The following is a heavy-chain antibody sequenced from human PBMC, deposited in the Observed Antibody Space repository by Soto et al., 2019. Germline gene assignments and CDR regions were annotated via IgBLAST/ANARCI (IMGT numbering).Heavy chain of an antibody. V-gene: IGHV1-18*01. J-gene: IGHJ5*02. Sequence: ASVKVSCKTSGYTFSSFGINWVRQAPGQGLEWMGWITANTGNTEYAQKVQGRVTMTGDTSTSTAYMELSSLRSEDTAVYYCAREDSVVTMVRGVSWGQGTLVTVSS. D-gene: IGHD3-10*01. CDR1: GYTFSSFG. CDR2: ITANTGNT. CDR3: AREDSVVTMVRGVS.